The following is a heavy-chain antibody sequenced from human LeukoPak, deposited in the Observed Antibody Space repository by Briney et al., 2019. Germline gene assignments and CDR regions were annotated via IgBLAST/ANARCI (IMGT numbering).Heavy chain of an antibody. CDR2: ISGSGDST. D-gene: IGHD3-9*01. Sequence: GGTLRLSCAASGFTFSSYGMNWVRQAPGKGLEWVSSISGSGDSTDYTDSVKGRFTISRDNSKNTLYLQMNSLRAEDTAVYYCARVVDDILTYDAFDIWGQGTMVTVSS. CDR3: ARVVDDILTYDAFDI. V-gene: IGHV3-23*01. J-gene: IGHJ3*02. CDR1: GFTFSSYG.